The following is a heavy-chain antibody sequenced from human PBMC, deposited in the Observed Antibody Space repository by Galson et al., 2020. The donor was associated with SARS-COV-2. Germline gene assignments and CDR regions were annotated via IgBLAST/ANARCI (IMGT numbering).Heavy chain of an antibody. CDR1: GFTFSSYS. V-gene: IGHV3-21*01. J-gene: IGHJ4*02. Sequence: NSGGSLRLSCAASGFTFSSYSMTWFRQAPGKGLEWVSSITGSSRYMYYADPVKGRFTISRENAKNSLYLQIDSLRADDTAVYYWARDKVIMCMSEYCDYWGQGTRVAVSS. CDR2: ITGSSRYM. D-gene: IGHD2-8*01. CDR3: ARDKVIMCMSEYCDY.